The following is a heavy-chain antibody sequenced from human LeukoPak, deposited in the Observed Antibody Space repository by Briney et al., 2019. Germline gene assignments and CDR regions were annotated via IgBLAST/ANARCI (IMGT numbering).Heavy chain of an antibody. V-gene: IGHV3-48*04. Sequence: GGSLRLSCAASGFTFSSYSMNWVRQAPGKGLEWVSYISSSGSTRHYADSVKGRFTISRDNAKNSLYLQMNSLRAEDTAVYYCARATRGVGSNFDYWGQGTLVTVSS. CDR1: GFTFSSYS. D-gene: IGHD1-26*01. CDR3: ARATRGVGSNFDY. CDR2: ISSSGSTR. J-gene: IGHJ4*02.